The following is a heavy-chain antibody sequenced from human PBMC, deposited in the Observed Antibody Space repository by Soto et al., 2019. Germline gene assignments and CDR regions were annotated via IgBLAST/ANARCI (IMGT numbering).Heavy chain of an antibody. D-gene: IGHD5-12*01. J-gene: IGHJ5*02. CDR3: ADSPALATSPNHFDP. V-gene: IGHV2-5*01. Sequence: SGPTLVNPTQTLTLTWTFSGFSLSTSGGRVGWIRQPPVNALEWLALIYWNDDKRYSPYLKRRLTITKDTSKNQVVLTMTHMDPVDTATYYCADSPALATSPNHFDPWGQGTLVTVSS. CDR1: GFSLSTSGGR. CDR2: IYWNDDK.